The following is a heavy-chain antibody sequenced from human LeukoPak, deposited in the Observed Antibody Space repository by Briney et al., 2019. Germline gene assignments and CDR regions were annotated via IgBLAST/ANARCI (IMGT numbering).Heavy chain of an antibody. CDR1: GGSIGSSY. CDR3: ARGNLRGYDLIDY. V-gene: IGHV4-59*01. Sequence: SETLSLTCAVSGGSIGSSYWSWIRQPPGKGLEWIGYIYYSGSTNYNPSLKSRVTISVDTSKNQFSLKLSSVTAADTAVYYCARGNLRGYDLIDYWGQGTLVTVSS. J-gene: IGHJ4*02. D-gene: IGHD5-12*01. CDR2: IYYSGST.